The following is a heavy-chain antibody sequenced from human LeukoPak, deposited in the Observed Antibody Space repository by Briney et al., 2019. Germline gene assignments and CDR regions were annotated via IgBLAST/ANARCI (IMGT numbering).Heavy chain of an antibody. CDR2: LYSGGST. D-gene: IGHD2-2*02. J-gene: IGHJ4*02. CDR3: AKGYCRGISCYSDY. V-gene: IGHV3-53*01. Sequence: GGSLRLSCAASGFTVSSNYMSWVRQAPGKGLEWVSVLYSGGSTYYADSVKGRFTISRDNSKNTLYLQMNSLRAEDTAVYYCAKGYCRGISCYSDYWGQGTLVTVSS. CDR1: GFTVSSNY.